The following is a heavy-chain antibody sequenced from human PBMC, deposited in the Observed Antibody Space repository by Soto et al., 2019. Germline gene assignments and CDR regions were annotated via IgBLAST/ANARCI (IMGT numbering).Heavy chain of an antibody. V-gene: IGHV3-33*01. J-gene: IGHJ6*02. CDR2: IWHDGNNK. CDR1: GFTFSNYG. Sequence: GGSLRLSCAASGFTFSNYGMHWFRQAPGKGLEWVAIIWHDGNNKYYADSVRGRFIISRDNSKNRLYLQMNSLRAEDTAVYYCASDLVGASDSYGLDVWGQGXPVTVS. D-gene: IGHD1-26*01. CDR3: ASDLVGASDSYGLDV.